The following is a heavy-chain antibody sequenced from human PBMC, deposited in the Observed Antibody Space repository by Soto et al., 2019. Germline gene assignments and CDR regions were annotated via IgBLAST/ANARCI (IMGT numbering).Heavy chain of an antibody. CDR1: GFTFSSYS. V-gene: IGHV3-21*01. J-gene: IGHJ5*02. D-gene: IGHD3-10*01. Sequence: EVQLVESGGGLVKPGGSLRLSCAASGFTFSSYSMNWVRQAPGKGLEWVSSISSSSSYIYYADSVKGRFTISRDNAKNSLYLQMNSLRAEDTAVYYCARDRHGSGSYYHHWFDPWGQGTLVTVSS. CDR3: ARDRHGSGSYYHHWFDP. CDR2: ISSSSSYI.